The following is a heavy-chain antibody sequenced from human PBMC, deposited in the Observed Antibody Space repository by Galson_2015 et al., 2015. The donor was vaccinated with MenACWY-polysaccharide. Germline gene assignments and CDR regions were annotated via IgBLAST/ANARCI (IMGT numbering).Heavy chain of an antibody. V-gene: IGHV3-7*01. CDR1: GLTFSNRW. D-gene: IGHD7-27*01. J-gene: IGHJ6*02. Sequence: SLRLSCAASGLTFSNRWMTWVRQAPGKGLEWVPGIKKDGSEKYYVDSVKGRFTISRDNAKDSLYLQMNSLRAEDTAVYFCTRGHLGLGLWGQGTTVTVSS. CDR3: TRGHLGLGL. CDR2: IKKDGSEK.